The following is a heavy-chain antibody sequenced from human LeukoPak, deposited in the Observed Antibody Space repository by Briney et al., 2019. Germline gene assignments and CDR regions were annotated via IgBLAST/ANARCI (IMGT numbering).Heavy chain of an antibody. D-gene: IGHD2-15*01. CDR1: GGSISSYY. V-gene: IGHV4-39*07. CDR2: IYYSGST. J-gene: IGHJ4*02. CDR3: ARSRYCSGGSCYFRY. Sequence: SETLSLTCTVSGGSISSYYWGWIRQPPGKGLEWIGSIYYSGSTYYNPSLKSRVTISVDTSKNQFSLKLSSVTAADTAVYYCARSRYCSGGSCYFRYWGQGTLVTVSS.